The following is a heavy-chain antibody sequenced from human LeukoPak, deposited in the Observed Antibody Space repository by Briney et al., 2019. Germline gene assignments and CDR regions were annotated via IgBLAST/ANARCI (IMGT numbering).Heavy chain of an antibody. CDR3: AGESTSSHTTFDY. J-gene: IGHJ4*02. Sequence: ASVKVSCKASGYTFTSYYVHWVRQAPGQGLEWMGIINPSGGSTSYAQKFQGRVTMTGDMSTSTVYMELSSLRSEDTAVYYCAGESTSSHTTFDYWSQGTLVTVSS. V-gene: IGHV1-46*01. CDR1: GYTFTSYY. D-gene: IGHD5-24*01. CDR2: INPSGGST.